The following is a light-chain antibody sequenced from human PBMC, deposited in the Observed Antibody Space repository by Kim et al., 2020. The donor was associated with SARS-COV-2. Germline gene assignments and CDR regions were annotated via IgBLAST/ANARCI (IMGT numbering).Light chain of an antibody. CDR1: QGISNY. Sequence: ASVGDRVTITCRASQGISNYVAWYQQKPGKVPKLLIYAASALQSGVPSRFSGSGSGTDFTLTISSLQPEDVATYYCQKYNSAPRTFGQGTKVEIK. J-gene: IGKJ1*01. V-gene: IGKV1-27*01. CDR2: AAS. CDR3: QKYNSAPRT.